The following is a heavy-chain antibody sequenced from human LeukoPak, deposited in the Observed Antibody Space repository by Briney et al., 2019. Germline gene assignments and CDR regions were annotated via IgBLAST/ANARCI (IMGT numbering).Heavy chain of an antibody. Sequence: SETLSLTCTVSGYSISTSYYWSWIRQPPGKGLEWIGYIYYSGSTNYNPSLKSRVTISVDTSKNQFSLKLSSVTAADTAVYYCARAEDWNRHRSQAQFDYWGQGTLVTVSS. CDR3: ARAEDWNRHRSQAQFDY. D-gene: IGHD1-1*01. CDR1: GYSISTSYY. V-gene: IGHV4-59*01. J-gene: IGHJ4*02. CDR2: IYYSGST.